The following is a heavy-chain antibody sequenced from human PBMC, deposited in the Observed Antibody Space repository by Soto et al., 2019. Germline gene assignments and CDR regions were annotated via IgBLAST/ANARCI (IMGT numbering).Heavy chain of an antibody. Sequence: EVRLLESGGGLVQPGGSLRLSCAASGFTFSSYAMSWVRQAPGKGLDWVSSISGSAATTYYGASVKGRFTNSRDNSKNTLYLQLNSLRAEDTAVYYCAKERSEGAVGYAFDIWGQGTMVTVSS. V-gene: IGHV3-23*01. CDR3: AKERSEGAVGYAFDI. D-gene: IGHD2-15*01. J-gene: IGHJ3*02. CDR2: ISGSAATT. CDR1: GFTFSSYA.